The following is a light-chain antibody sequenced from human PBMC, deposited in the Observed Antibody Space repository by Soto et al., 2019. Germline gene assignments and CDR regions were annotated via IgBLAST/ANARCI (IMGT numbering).Light chain of an antibody. CDR1: QSISNN. CDR3: QQYNNWPFT. CDR2: GAS. Sequence: EIVMTPSPVTLSVSPGERATLSCRASQSISNNLAWYQQKPGRAPRLPIYGASTRATGIPARFSGSGSGTEFTLTISSLQSEDCAVYYCQQYNNWPFTFGPGTKVDIK. V-gene: IGKV3-15*01. J-gene: IGKJ3*01.